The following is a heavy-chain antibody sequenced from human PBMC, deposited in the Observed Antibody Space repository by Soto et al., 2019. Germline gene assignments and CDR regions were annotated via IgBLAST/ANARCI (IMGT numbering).Heavy chain of an antibody. D-gene: IGHD6-13*01. CDR1: GFTFSDYY. J-gene: IGHJ5*02. Sequence: GGSLRLSCAASGFTFSDYYMSWIRQAPGKGLEWVSYISSRTKYTDYAGSVKGRFTTSRDNTKNSLYLQMNSLRAEDTALYYCTRLMVSSTRFDPWGHGTLVTVSS. V-gene: IGHV3-11*06. CDR3: TRLMVSSTRFDP. CDR2: ISSRTKYT.